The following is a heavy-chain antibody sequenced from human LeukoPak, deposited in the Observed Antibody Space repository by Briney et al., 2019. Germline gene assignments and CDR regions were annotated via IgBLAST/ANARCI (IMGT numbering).Heavy chain of an antibody. CDR3: ARDRDYGGNSDY. CDR1: GFTFDDYA. J-gene: IGHJ4*02. CDR2: ISWNSGSI. D-gene: IGHD4-23*01. V-gene: IGHV3-9*01. Sequence: GRSLRLSCAASGFTFDDYAMHWVRQAPGKGLEWVSGISWNSGSIGYADSVKGRFTISRDNAKNSLYLQMNSLRAEDTAVYYCARDRDYGGNSDYWGQGTLVTVSS.